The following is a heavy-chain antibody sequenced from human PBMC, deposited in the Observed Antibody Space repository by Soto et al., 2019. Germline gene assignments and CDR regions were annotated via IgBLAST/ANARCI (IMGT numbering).Heavy chain of an antibody. Sequence: GASVKVSCKASGCTFTSYDINWVRQATGQGLEWMGWMNPNSGNTGYAQKFQGRVTMTRNTSISTAYMELSSLRSEDTAVYYCARGLIRFLELNDAFDIWGQGTMVTVSS. CDR2: MNPNSGNT. D-gene: IGHD3-3*01. CDR1: GCTFTSYD. CDR3: ARGLIRFLELNDAFDI. V-gene: IGHV1-8*01. J-gene: IGHJ3*02.